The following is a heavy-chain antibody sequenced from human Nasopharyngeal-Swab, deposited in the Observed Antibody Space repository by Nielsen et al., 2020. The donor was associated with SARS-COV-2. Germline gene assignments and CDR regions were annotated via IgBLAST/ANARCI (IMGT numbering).Heavy chain of an antibody. CDR1: GFTFDDYA. V-gene: IGHV3-9*01. J-gene: IGHJ3*02. CDR3: AKVHSSAHDAFDI. Sequence: SLKISCAASGFTFDDYAMHWVWQAPGKGLEWVSGISWNSGSIGYADSVKGRFTISRDNAKNSLYLQMNSLRAEDTALYYCAKVHSSAHDAFDIWGQGTMVTVSS. CDR2: ISWNSGSI. D-gene: IGHD6-6*01.